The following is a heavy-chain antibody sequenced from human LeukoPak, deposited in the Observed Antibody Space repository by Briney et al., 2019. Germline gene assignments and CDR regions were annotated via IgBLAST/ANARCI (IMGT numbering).Heavy chain of an antibody. D-gene: IGHD3-22*01. J-gene: IGHJ5*02. CDR2: ISDSGGSA. CDR1: GFTFSTYA. V-gene: IGHV3-23*01. Sequence: GGSLGLSCAASGFTFSTYAMSWVRQAPGKGLEWVSSISDSGGSADYADSVKGRFTISRDNSKNTLYLQMSGLRAEDTAVYYCARDTFYSDGSDYYSWFDPWGQGTLVTVSS. CDR3: ARDTFYSDGSDYYSWFDP.